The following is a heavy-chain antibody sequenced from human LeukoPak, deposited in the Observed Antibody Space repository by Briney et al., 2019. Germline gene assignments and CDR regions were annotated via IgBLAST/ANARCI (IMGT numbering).Heavy chain of an antibody. CDR3: ASGSWYVDTPPY. Sequence: SQTLSLTCAISGDSVSSNSAAWNWIRQSPSRGLEWLGRTYYRSRWYNDYAVSVKSRITINPDTSKNHFSLQLNSVTPEDTAVYYCASGSWYVDTPPYWGQGTLVTVSS. CDR1: GDSVSSNSAA. D-gene: IGHD6-13*01. V-gene: IGHV6-1*01. J-gene: IGHJ4*02. CDR2: TYYRSRWYN.